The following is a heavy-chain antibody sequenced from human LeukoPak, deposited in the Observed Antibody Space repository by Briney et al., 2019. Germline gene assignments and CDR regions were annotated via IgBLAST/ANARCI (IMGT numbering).Heavy chain of an antibody. D-gene: IGHD7-27*01. J-gene: IGHJ4*02. CDR1: GFTFNSYG. CDR3: AKDSSHWAFDY. CDR2: IQHDGTNK. Sequence: GGSLRLSCAASGFTFNSYGMHWVRQAPGKGLEWVAFIQHDGTNKYYADSLKGRFTISRDKSKNTLYLQMNSLRTEDTAVYYCAKDSSHWAFDYWGQGALVAVSS. V-gene: IGHV3-30*02.